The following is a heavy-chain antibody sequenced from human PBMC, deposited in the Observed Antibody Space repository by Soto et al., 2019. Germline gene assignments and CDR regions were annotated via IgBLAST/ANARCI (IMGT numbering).Heavy chain of an antibody. J-gene: IGHJ6*02. V-gene: IGHV4-61*01. CDR2: IYYSGST. D-gene: IGHD2-8*01. Sequence: QVQLQESGPGLVKPSETLSLTCTVSGGSVSSGSYYWSWIRQPPGKGLEWIGYIYYSGSTNYNPPLESRVTISVATSKNQFSLKLSSVTAADTAVYYCATAGVSYYYYGMDVWGQGTTVTVSS. CDR1: GGSVSSGSYY. CDR3: ATAGVSYYYYGMDV.